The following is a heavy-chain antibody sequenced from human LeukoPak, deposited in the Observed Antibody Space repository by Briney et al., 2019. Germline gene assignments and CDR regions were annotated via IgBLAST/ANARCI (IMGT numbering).Heavy chain of an antibody. CDR2: ISAYNGNT. Sequence: ASVKVSCKASGYTFTSYGISWVRQAPGQGVEWMGWISAYNGNTNYAQKLQGRVTMTTDTSTSTAFMELRSLRSDDTAVYYCATSRYYECDYWGQGTLVTVSS. V-gene: IGHV1-18*01. CDR3: ATSRYYECDY. CDR1: GYTFTSYG. J-gene: IGHJ4*02. D-gene: IGHD3-22*01.